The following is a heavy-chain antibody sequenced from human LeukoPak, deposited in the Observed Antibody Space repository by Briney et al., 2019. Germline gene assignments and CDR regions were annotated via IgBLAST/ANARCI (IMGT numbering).Heavy chain of an antibody. V-gene: IGHV3-7*01. CDR3: ARDLGDGYKTFDY. CDR1: AFTFSSYW. D-gene: IGHD5-24*01. CDR2: IKQDGSEK. J-gene: IGHJ4*02. Sequence: GGSLRLSCAASAFTFSSYWMSWVRQAPGKGLEWVANIKQDGSEKYYVDSVKGRFTISRDNAKNSLYLQMNSLRAEDTAVYYCARDLGDGYKTFDYWGQGTLVTVSS.